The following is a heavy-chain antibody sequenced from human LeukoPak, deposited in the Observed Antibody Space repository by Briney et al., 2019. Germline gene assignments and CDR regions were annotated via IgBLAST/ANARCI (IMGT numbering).Heavy chain of an antibody. Sequence: SETLSLTCTVSGGSISSSSYYWGWIRQPPGKGLEWIGGIYYSGSTYYNPSLKSRLTISVDTSNNQFSLKLNSVTAADTAIYYCARLFGRGYHPSGPQSYWSQGTLVTVSS. CDR2: IYYSGST. V-gene: IGHV4-39*01. D-gene: IGHD3-22*01. J-gene: IGHJ4*02. CDR3: ARLFGRGYHPSGPQSY. CDR1: GGSISSSSYY.